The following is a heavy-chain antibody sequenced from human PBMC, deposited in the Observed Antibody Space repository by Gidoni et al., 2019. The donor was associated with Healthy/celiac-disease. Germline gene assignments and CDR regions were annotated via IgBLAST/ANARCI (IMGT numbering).Heavy chain of an antibody. CDR3: ARGIGMTTGTN. CDR2: INHSGST. Sequence: QLQLQQWGAGLLKPSATLSLTCAVYGGSFSGYYWSWIRQPPGKGLEWIGEINHSGSTNYNPSLKSRVTISVDTSKNQFSLKLSSVTAADTAVYYCARGIGMTTGTNWGQGTLVTVSS. V-gene: IGHV4-34*01. D-gene: IGHD4-17*01. J-gene: IGHJ4*02. CDR1: GGSFSGYY.